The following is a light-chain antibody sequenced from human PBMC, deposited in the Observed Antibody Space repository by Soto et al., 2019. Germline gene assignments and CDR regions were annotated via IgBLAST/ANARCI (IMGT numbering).Light chain of an antibody. V-gene: IGKV3-20*01. CDR1: PSVNNF. CDR2: GAS. J-gene: IGKJ3*01. Sequence: EIVLTQSPATLSLSPGERATLSCRASPSVNNFLAWYQQRHGQATRLLMYGASSRATGIPDRFSGSGSGTDFTLTISRLEPEDFAVYYCQQYGSSPFPFGPGTMVDIK. CDR3: QQYGSSPFP.